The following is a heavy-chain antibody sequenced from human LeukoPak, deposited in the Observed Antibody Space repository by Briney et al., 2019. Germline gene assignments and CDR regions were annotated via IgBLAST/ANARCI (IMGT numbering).Heavy chain of an antibody. J-gene: IGHJ4*02. CDR3: ARDASSGSLHFDY. CDR1: GFIFSSNG. D-gene: IGHD3-10*01. V-gene: IGHV3-33*01. CDR2: IWHDGSEK. Sequence: GGSLRLSCAASGFIFSSNGMHWVRQASGKGLEWVAVIWHDGSEKYYADSVKGRVTVPRDNSKNTLYLQMNSLRAEDTAVYFCARDASSGSLHFDYWGQGLLVTVSS.